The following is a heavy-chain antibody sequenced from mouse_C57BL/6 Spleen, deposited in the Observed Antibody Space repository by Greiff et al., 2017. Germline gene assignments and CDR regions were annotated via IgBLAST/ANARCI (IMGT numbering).Heavy chain of an antibody. CDR1: GFTFSSYA. J-gene: IGHJ3*01. V-gene: IGHV5-9-1*02. Sequence: EVQVVESGEGLVKPGGSLKLSCAASGFTFSSYAMSWVRQTPEKRLEWVAYISSGGDYIYYADTVKGRFTISRDNARNTLYLQMSSLKSEDTAMYYCTREDYGPFAYWGQGTLVTVSA. D-gene: IGHD1-2*01. CDR2: ISSGGDYI. CDR3: TREDYGPFAY.